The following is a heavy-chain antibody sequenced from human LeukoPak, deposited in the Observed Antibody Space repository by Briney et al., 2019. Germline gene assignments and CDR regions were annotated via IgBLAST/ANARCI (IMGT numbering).Heavy chain of an antibody. V-gene: IGHV4-59*01. J-gene: IGHJ4*02. CDR3: ARGLNRNDYGDYGY. Sequence: SGTLSLTCTVSGGSLSSYYWTWIRQPPGKGLEWIGYIYYTGSTSYNPSLKSRVTISVQTSKNQFSLKLSSVTAADTAVYYCARGLNRNDYGDYGYWGQGTLVTVSS. D-gene: IGHD4-17*01. CDR2: IYYTGST. CDR1: GGSLSSYY.